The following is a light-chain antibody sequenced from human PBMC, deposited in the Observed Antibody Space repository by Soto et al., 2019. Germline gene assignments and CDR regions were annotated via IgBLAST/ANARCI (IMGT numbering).Light chain of an antibody. J-gene: IGKJ2*01. CDR3: QHYNYWPYT. CDR1: QSVSTY. CDR2: DAS. Sequence: EIVLTQSPGTLSLSPGERATLSCRASQSVSTYLAWYQQKPGQAPRLLIYDASKRAAGIPARFSGSASGTDFTLTISSLQSEDFAVYYCQHYNYWPYTFGQGTKVDI. V-gene: IGKV3-11*01.